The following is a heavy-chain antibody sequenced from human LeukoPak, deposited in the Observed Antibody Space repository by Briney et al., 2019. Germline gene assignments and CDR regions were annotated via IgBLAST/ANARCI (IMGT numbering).Heavy chain of an antibody. Sequence: SVKVSCKASGGTFSSYAISWVRQAPGQGLEWMGGIIPIFGTANYAQKFQGRVTITADESTSTAYMELSSLRSEDTAVYYCARARNYYGSGSYYGNHHFDYWGQGTLVTVSS. J-gene: IGHJ4*02. D-gene: IGHD3-10*01. CDR2: IIPIFGTA. CDR3: ARARNYYGSGSYYGNHHFDY. V-gene: IGHV1-69*13. CDR1: GGTFSSYA.